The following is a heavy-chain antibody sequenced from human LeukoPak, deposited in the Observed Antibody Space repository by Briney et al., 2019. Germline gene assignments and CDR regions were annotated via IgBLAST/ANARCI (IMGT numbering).Heavy chain of an antibody. D-gene: IGHD2-8*01. J-gene: IGHJ5*01. CDR1: GGSISSSY. CDR2: IYYTGST. V-gene: IGHV4-59*01. Sequence: SETLSLTCTVSGGSISSSYWSWIRQPPGKGLEWIGYIYYTGSTNYNSSLKSRVTISVDTSKNQFSLNLSSVTAADTAMYYCARAVLATKSEHWFDSWGQGTLVTVSS. CDR3: ARAVLATKSEHWFDS.